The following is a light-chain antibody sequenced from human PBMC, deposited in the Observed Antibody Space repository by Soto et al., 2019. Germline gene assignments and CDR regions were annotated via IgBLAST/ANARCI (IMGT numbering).Light chain of an antibody. CDR1: QSVGNN. CDR2: DAS. Sequence: EIVMTQSPATLSVSPGERATLSCRASQSVGNNLAWYQQKPGQAPRLLISDASTGATGIPARFSGTGSGTEFTLTISSLQSEDFAVYSCQQYDNWPETFGQGTKVEIK. CDR3: QQYDNWPET. J-gene: IGKJ1*01. V-gene: IGKV3-15*01.